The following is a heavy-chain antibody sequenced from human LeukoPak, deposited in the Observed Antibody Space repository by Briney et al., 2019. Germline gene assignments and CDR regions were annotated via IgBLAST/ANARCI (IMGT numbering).Heavy chain of an antibody. CDR1: GYTFGTHW. Sequence: AASVKVSCKASGYTFGTHWMHWVRQATGQGLEWMAIINPSGDFRSYAQKFQGRLTVTRDMSTRTVYMELSDLRPEDTAVYYCARDYSGEWEQLTGWWFDPWGQGTLVIVSS. CDR2: INPSGDFR. J-gene: IGHJ5*02. D-gene: IGHD1-26*01. V-gene: IGHV1-46*01. CDR3: ARDYSGEWEQLTGWWFDP.